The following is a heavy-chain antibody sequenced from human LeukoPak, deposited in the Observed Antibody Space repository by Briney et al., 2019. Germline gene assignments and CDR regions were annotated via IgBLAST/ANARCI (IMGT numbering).Heavy chain of an antibody. CDR3: ARGARLGY. J-gene: IGHJ4*02. CDR1: GGSIGSGHHY. Sequence: PSETLSLTCTVSGGSIGSGHHYWGWIRQPPGKGLEWVGEINHSGSTNYNPSLKSRVTISVDTSKNQFSLKLSSVTAADTAVYYCARGARLGYWGQGTLVTVSS. CDR2: INHSGST. V-gene: IGHV4-39*07. D-gene: IGHD7-27*01.